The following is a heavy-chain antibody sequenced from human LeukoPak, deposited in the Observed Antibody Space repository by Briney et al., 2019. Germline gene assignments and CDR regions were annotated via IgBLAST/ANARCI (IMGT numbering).Heavy chain of an antibody. D-gene: IGHD2-8*02. J-gene: IGHJ4*02. Sequence: GASVKVPCKASGYTFTTFEISWVRQAPGQGLEWMGWVNPNSGDTGYAQQIQGRVNLTRNTAIATAYMELSSLKSEDTAVYYCARVDTGLTYWGQGTLIIVSS. CDR1: GYTFTTFE. CDR2: VNPNSGDT. V-gene: IGHV1-8*02. CDR3: ARVDTGLTY.